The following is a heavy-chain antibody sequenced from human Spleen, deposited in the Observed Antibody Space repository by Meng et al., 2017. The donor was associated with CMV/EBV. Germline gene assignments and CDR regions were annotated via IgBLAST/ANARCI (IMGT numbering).Heavy chain of an antibody. D-gene: IGHD2-2*01. CDR1: GDNCTSYW. V-gene: IGHV5-51*01. CDR3: ARQLDTRTWDNWFDP. Sequence: GDNCTSYWIAWVRQMPGKGLEWMGIIYPGDSDTTYSPSFQGQVTISADKSISTTYLQWSSLKASDTAMYYCARQLDTRTWDNWFDPWGQGTLVTVSS. J-gene: IGHJ5*02. CDR2: IYPGDSDT.